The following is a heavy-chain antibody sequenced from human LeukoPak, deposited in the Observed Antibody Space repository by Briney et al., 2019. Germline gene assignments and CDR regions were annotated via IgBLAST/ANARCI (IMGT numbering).Heavy chain of an antibody. CDR2: ISYDGSNK. CDR1: GFTFSSSA. D-gene: IGHD6-19*01. CDR3: ARDRDSSGWYEGFDY. J-gene: IGHJ4*02. Sequence: QPGRSLRLPCAASGFTFSSSAMHWVRQAPDKGLEWVAVISYDGSNKYYADSVKGRFTISRDNSKNTLYLQMNSLRADDTAVYYCARDRDSSGWYEGFDYWAREPWSPSPQ. V-gene: IGHV3-30-3*01.